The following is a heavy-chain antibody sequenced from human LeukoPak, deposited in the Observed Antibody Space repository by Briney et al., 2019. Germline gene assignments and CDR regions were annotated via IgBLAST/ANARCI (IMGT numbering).Heavy chain of an antibody. D-gene: IGHD4-17*01. CDR3: ANGFGTVTPLPG. CDR1: GFTFSSYG. V-gene: IGHV3-30*02. J-gene: IGHJ4*02. Sequence: PGGSLRLSCAASGFTFSSYGMHWVRQAPGKGLEWVAFIRYDGSNDCYADSVKGRFTISRDNSKNTLYLQMNSLRAEDTAVYYCANGFGTVTPLPGWGQGTLVTVSS. CDR2: IRYDGSND.